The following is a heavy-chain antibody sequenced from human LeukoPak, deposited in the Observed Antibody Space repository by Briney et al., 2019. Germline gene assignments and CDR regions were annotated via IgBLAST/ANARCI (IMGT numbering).Heavy chain of an antibody. D-gene: IGHD6-13*01. Sequence: GGSLRLSCAASGFAVSGIYMSWVRQAPGKGLEWVSVLYDVGSTYYADSVKGRFTVSRDNSQNTLYLQMNSLRAEDTAVYYCARGTHMAAAIFDSWGQGTLVTVSS. J-gene: IGHJ4*02. CDR3: ARGTHMAAAIFDS. CDR1: GFAVSGIY. V-gene: IGHV3-53*01. CDR2: LYDVGST.